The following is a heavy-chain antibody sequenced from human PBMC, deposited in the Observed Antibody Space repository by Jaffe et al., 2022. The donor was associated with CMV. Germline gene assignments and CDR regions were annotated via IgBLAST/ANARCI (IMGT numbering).Heavy chain of an antibody. CDR1: GFTVSSNY. V-gene: IGHV3-53*01. CDR2: IYSGGST. D-gene: IGHD6-19*01. J-gene: IGHJ4*02. Sequence: EVQLVESGGGLIQPGGSLRLSCAASGFTVSSNYMSWVRQAPGKGLEWVSVIYSGGSTYYADSVKGRFTISRDNSKNTLYLQMNSLRAEDTAVYYCARDPRPGIAVAGDYWGQGTLVTVSS. CDR3: ARDPRPGIAVAGDY.